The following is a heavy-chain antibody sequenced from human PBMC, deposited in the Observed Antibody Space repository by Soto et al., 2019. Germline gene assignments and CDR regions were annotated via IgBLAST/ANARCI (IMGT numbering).Heavy chain of an antibody. CDR2: FYYSGRT. V-gene: IGHV4-31*03. D-gene: IGHD5-12*01. CDR1: GGTSSPGDYY. CDR3: ARDNIMPTHPASALQPSYYYYYGMDV. J-gene: IGHJ6*02. Sequence: SETLSLICPVSGGTSSPGDYYWIWNRQHPGKGLEWIGYFYYSGRTYYNPSLKSRVTIQVDTAKNQFSLKLSSVSAADTAVYYCARDNIMPTHPASALQPSYYYYYGMDVWVQGTTVTVSS.